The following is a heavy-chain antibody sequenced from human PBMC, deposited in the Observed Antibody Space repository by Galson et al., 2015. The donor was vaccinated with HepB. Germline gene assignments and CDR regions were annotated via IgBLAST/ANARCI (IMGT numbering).Heavy chain of an antibody. D-gene: IGHD3-22*01. J-gene: IGHJ4*02. Sequence: SLRLSCAASGFTFSDYGMHWVRQAPGKGLEWVALIWFDGNHKYYADSVKGRFTISRDNSNNTLYLQMNSLRAEDTAVYYCAREFGDDNYDSSGFGFAFHYWGQGTLVTVSS. CDR1: GFTFSDYG. CDR2: IWFDGNHK. CDR3: AREFGDDNYDSSGFGFAFHY. V-gene: IGHV3-33*01.